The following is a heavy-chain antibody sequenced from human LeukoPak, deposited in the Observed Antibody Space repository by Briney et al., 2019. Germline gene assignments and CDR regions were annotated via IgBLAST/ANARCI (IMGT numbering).Heavy chain of an antibody. CDR1: GFTFSSYA. J-gene: IGHJ4*02. V-gene: IGHV3-48*01. D-gene: IGHD4/OR15-4a*01. Sequence: PGGSLRLSCAASGFTFSSYAMNWVRQAPGRGVEWISYISSSSTTIYYADSLKGRFTISRDNAKNSVYLQMNSLRAEDTAVYYCARDRGAVDYWGQGTLVTVSS. CDR3: ARDRGAVDY. CDR2: ISSSSTTI.